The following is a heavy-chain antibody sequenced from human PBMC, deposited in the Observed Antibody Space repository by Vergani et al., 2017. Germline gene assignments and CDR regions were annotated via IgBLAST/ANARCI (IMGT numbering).Heavy chain of an antibody. CDR1: GYTFSNYY. V-gene: IGHV1-46*03. CDR2: INPSGGHT. J-gene: IGHJ4*01. Sequence: QVQVVQSGAEVKKSGASVKVSCKTSGYTFSNYYMHWVRQAPGQGLEWMGIINPSGGHTNYAQKFQGRVTMTRDTSTSTVYMELSSLRSEDTAIYYCARGDYGILTGYRYLGQGTLGNGS. CDR3: ARGDYGILTGYRY. D-gene: IGHD3-9*01.